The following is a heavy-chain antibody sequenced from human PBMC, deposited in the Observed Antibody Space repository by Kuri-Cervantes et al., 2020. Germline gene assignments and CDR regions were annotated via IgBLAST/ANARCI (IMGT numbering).Heavy chain of an antibody. D-gene: IGHD4-17*01. V-gene: IGHV3-48*01. J-gene: IGHJ4*02. CDR1: GFTFSSYS. Sequence: GGSLRLSCAASGFTFSSYSMNWVRQAPGKGLEWVSYISSSSSTIYYADSVKGRFTISRDNAKNSLYLQMNSLRAEDTAVYYCAKGPPDYGDYYTTFDYWGQGTLVTVSS. CDR3: AKGPPDYGDYYTTFDY. CDR2: ISSSSSTI.